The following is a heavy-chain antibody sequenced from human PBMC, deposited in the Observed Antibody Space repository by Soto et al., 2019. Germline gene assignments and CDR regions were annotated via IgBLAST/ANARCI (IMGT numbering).Heavy chain of an antibody. J-gene: IGHJ4*02. CDR3: ARGPSGDKVDS. D-gene: IGHD7-27*01. CDR1: GGSISTVNYW. Sequence: QVQLQESGPGLVKPSQTLSLTCTVSGGSISTVNYWWSWIRQSPDMGLEWIGHIYNGGSTYNNPSLESXXTXYXXTSKNQLSLTLSSVSAADTAVYYCARGPSGDKVDSWGQGTLVTVSS. V-gene: IGHV4-30-4*01. CDR2: IYNGGST.